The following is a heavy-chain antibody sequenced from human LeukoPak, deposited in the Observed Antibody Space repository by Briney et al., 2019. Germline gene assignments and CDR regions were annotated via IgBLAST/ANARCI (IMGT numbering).Heavy chain of an antibody. Sequence: GGSLRLSCAASEFTFSTYYMTWVRQAPGKGLEWVGSIRADGSAQFYVDSVRGRFTISRDNAKDSLYLQMNSLRAEDTAVYYCARWLYSGGWAMDYWGQGTLVTVSS. J-gene: IGHJ4*02. CDR3: ARWLYSGGWAMDY. CDR1: EFTFSTYY. D-gene: IGHD6-19*01. CDR2: IRADGSAQ. V-gene: IGHV3-7*01.